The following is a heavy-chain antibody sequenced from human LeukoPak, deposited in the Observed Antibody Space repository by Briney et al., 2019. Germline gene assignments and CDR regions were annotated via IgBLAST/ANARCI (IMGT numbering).Heavy chain of an antibody. Sequence: GRSLRLSCAASGFTFGTYAMHWVRQAPGKGLEWVAVISYDGSNKYYAGSVKGRFTISRDNSKNTLYLQMNSLRPEDTAVYYCAKNARDYGDYDHYGMDVWGKGTTVTVSS. V-gene: IGHV3-30*18. CDR3: AKNARDYGDYDHYGMDV. J-gene: IGHJ6*04. CDR2: ISYDGSNK. CDR1: GFTFGTYA. D-gene: IGHD4-17*01.